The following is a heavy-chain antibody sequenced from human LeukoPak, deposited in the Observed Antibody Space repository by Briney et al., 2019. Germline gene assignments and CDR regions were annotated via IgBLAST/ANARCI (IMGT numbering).Heavy chain of an antibody. CDR1: GGSISSYY. J-gene: IGHJ4*02. CDR3: ARHHGGYYSQTFDN. D-gene: IGHD2-15*01. V-gene: IGHV4-59*08. CDR2: FYYSGST. Sequence: SETLSLTCTVSGGSISSYYWSWIRQPPGKGLEWIGYFYYSGSTNYNPSLKSRVTISVDVSKNQFSLKLSSVTAADTAVYYCARHHGGYYSQTFDNWGQGTVVTVSS.